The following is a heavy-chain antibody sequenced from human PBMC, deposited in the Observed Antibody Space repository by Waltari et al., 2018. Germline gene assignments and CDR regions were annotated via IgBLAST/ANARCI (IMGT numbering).Heavy chain of an antibody. Sequence: QVQLQQWGAGLLKPSETLSLTCAVYGGSSSGYYWSWILQPPGKGLEWIGEINHSGSTNYNPSLKSRVTISVDTSKNQFSLKLSSVTAADTAVYYCARAALYGSGWYDNWFDPWGQGTLVTVSS. J-gene: IGHJ5*02. CDR1: GGSSSGYY. CDR3: ARAALYGSGWYDNWFDP. V-gene: IGHV4-34*01. CDR2: INHSGST. D-gene: IGHD6-19*01.